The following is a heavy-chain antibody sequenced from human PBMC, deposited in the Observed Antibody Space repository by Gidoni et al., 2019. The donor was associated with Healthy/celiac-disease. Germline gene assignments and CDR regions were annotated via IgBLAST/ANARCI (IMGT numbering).Heavy chain of an antibody. CDR2: INHSGRT. Sequence: QVPLHQWRAVLLKPSETLSPPCAVYGGSFSGSYWSWIRPPPGKGLEWIGEINHSGRTNYNPSLKSRVTISVATSKNQFSLKLSSVTAADTAVYYCVPYKVHYYYGMDVCGKGTTVTVSA. J-gene: IGHJ6*04. CDR1: GGSFSGSY. CDR3: VPYKVHYYYGMDV. V-gene: IGHV4-34*01. D-gene: IGHD1-20*01.